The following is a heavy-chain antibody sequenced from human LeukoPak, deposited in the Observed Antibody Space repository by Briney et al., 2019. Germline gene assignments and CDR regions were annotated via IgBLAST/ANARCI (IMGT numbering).Heavy chain of an antibody. J-gene: IGHJ4*02. D-gene: IGHD6-13*01. CDR1: GYTLTELS. Sequence: AAVNVSCKFSGYTLTELSMHWVRQAPGKGLAWMGGFDPEDGETSYAQKFQGRVTMNEDTSIDTAYMELSSLRSEYTAVYYCATLVYSSSWYPFVYSGQGTLVTVSS. CDR2: FDPEDGET. CDR3: ATLVYSSSWYPFVY. V-gene: IGHV1-24*01.